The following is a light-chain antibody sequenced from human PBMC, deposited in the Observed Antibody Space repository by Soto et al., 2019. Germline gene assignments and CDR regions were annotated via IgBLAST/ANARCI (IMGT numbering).Light chain of an antibody. J-gene: IGKJ3*01. V-gene: IGKV3-20*01. CDR1: QSVSVNS. Sequence: EIVLTQSPDTLSLSPWERATLSCRASQSVSVNSLAWYQQKGGQAPRLLIYAASTRATGVPDRFSGTGSGTDFALTISRLETDDSAVYYCQQYGGSPFTFGPGTKVDI. CDR3: QQYGGSPFT. CDR2: AAS.